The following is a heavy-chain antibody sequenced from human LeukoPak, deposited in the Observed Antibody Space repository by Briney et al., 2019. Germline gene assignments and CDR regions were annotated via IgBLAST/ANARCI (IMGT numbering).Heavy chain of an antibody. Sequence: GGSLRLSCAASGFTVSSKYMSWVRQAPGKGLEWLSVIYNSGGTYYADSVKGRFTISRDNSKNTLYLQMNSLRAEDTAVYYCAKRSDSSSWFDYWGQGTLVTVSS. D-gene: IGHD6-13*01. CDR2: IYNSGGT. V-gene: IGHV3-66*01. CDR3: AKRSDSSSWFDY. CDR1: GFTVSSKY. J-gene: IGHJ4*02.